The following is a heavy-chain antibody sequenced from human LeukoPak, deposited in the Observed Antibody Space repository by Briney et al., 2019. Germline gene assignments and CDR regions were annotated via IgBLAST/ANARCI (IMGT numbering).Heavy chain of an antibody. Sequence: SETLSLTCAVYGGSFSGYYWSWIRQPPGKGLEWIGEINHSGSTNYNPSLKSRVTISVDTSKNQFSLKLSSVTAADTAVYYCARGRLARGHYFDYWGQGALVTVSS. V-gene: IGHV4-34*01. CDR3: ARGRLARGHYFDY. CDR2: INHSGST. CDR1: GGSFSGYY. D-gene: IGHD3-10*01. J-gene: IGHJ4*02.